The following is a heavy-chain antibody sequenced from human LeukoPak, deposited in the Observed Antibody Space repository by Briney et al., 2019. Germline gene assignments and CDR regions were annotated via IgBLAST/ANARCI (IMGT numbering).Heavy chain of an antibody. CDR3: ARVGRPNYFDY. J-gene: IGHJ4*02. Sequence: SETLSLTCAVYGGSFSGYYWSWIRQPPGKGLEWIGEINHSGSTNYNPSLKSRVTISVDTSKNQFSLKLSSVTAADTAVYYCARVGRPNYFDYWGQGTLVTVSS. V-gene: IGHV4-34*01. CDR2: INHSGST. CDR1: GGSFSGYY.